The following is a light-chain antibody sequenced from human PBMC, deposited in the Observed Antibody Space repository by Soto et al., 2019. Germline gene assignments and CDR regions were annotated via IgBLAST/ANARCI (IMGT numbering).Light chain of an antibody. CDR3: CSYAGSSLYV. CDR1: SSDVGGYNS. Sequence: QSALTQPRSVSGSPGQSVTISCTGTSSDVGGYNSVSWYQQHPGKAPKLMIHDVSKRPSGVPDRFSGSKSGNTASLTISGLQTEDEADYYCCSYAGSSLYVFGTGTKLTVL. V-gene: IGLV2-11*01. J-gene: IGLJ1*01. CDR2: DVS.